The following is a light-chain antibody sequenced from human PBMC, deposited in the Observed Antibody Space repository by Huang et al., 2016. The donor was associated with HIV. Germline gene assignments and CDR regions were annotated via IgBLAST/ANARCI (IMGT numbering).Light chain of an antibody. CDR3: QQYNDWPPT. J-gene: IGKJ1*01. CDR1: QSVSSN. Sequence: EIVMTQSPATLSVSPGERATLSCRASQSVSSNLAWYQQKPGQAPRLLIYGASTRATEIPARFSGSGSGTEFTLTFSSLQSEDFAVYYCQQYNDWPPTFGQGTKVEIK. CDR2: GAS. V-gene: IGKV3-15*01.